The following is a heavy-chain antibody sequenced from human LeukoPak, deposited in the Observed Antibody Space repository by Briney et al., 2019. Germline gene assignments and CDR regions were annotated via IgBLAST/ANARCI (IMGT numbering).Heavy chain of an antibody. Sequence: AGGSLRLSCAASGFTFSSYAMHWVRQAPGKGPEWVTLISYDGSNKYYADSVKGRFTISRDNSKNTLYLQMNSLRAEDTAVYYCATGASAYYYDSSGPYWGQGTLVTVSS. J-gene: IGHJ4*02. CDR1: GFTFSSYA. CDR2: ISYDGSNK. CDR3: ATGASAYYYDSSGPY. V-gene: IGHV3-30-3*01. D-gene: IGHD3-22*01.